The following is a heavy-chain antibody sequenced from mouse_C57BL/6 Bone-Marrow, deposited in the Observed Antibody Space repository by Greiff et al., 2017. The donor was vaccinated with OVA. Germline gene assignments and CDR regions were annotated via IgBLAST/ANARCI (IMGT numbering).Heavy chain of an antibody. Sequence: EVQVVESGGGLVQPGGSLKLSCAASGFTFSDYYMYWVRQTPEKRLEWVAYISNGGGSTYYPDTVKGRFTISRDNAKNTLYLQMSRLKSEDTAMYYCARHGSSYDFDYWGQGTTLTVSS. CDR3: ARHGSSYDFDY. CDR1: GFTFSDYY. V-gene: IGHV5-12*01. D-gene: IGHD1-1*01. CDR2: ISNGGGST. J-gene: IGHJ2*01.